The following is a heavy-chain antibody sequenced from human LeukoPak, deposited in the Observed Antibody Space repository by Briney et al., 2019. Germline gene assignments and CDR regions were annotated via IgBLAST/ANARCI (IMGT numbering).Heavy chain of an antibody. CDR1: GGSISSSSYY. J-gene: IGHJ4*02. V-gene: IGHV4-39*01. D-gene: IGHD3-22*01. CDR2: IYYSGST. Sequence: SETLSLTCTVSGGSISSSSYYWGWIRQPPGKGLEWIGSIYYSGSTYYNPFLKSRVTISVDTSKNQFSLKLSSVTAADTAVYYCARHPTYYYDSSGYRDYWGQGTLVTVSS. CDR3: ARHPTYYYDSSGYRDY.